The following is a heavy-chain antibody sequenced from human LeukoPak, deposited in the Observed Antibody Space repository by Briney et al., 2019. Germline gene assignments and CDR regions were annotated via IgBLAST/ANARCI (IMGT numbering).Heavy chain of an antibody. D-gene: IGHD3-10*01. CDR2: ISYDGSNK. Sequence: PGGSLRLSCAASGFTFSSYGMHWVRQAPGKGLEWVAVISYDGSNKYYADSVKGRFTISRDNSKNTLYLQMNSLRAEDTAVYYCAKSGLLWFGELFNWFDPWGQGTLVTVSS. CDR3: AKSGLLWFGELFNWFDP. CDR1: GFTFSSYG. J-gene: IGHJ5*02. V-gene: IGHV3-30*18.